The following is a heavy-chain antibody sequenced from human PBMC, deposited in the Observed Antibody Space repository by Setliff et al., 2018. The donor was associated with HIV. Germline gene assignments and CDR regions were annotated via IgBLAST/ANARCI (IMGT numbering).Heavy chain of an antibody. CDR3: ARAGDGYNSDYYYYYMDV. J-gene: IGHJ6*03. CDR2: IIPILGIA. CDR1: GGTFSSYT. D-gene: IGHD5-12*01. V-gene: IGHV1-69*02. Sequence: SVKVSCKASGGTFSSYTIGWVRQAPGQGLEWMGRIIPILGIANYAQKFQGRVTITADKSTSTAYMELSSLRSEDTAVYYCARAGDGYNSDYYYYYMDVWGKGTTVTVSS.